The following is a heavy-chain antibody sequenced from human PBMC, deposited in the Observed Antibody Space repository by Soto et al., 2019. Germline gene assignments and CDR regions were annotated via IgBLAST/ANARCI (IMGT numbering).Heavy chain of an antibody. CDR1: GYSFTSXW. CDR3: ARLSTMTVVVPSAFDI. CDR2: IDPSDSYT. V-gene: IGHV5-10-1*01. D-gene: IGHD3-22*01. Sequence: SGESLKISCKGSGYSFTSXWXXWVRQMPGKGLEWMGRIDPSDSYTNYSPSFQGHVTISADKSISTAYLQWSSLKASDTAMYYCARLSTMTVVVPSAFDISGQGTMVTV. J-gene: IGHJ3*02.